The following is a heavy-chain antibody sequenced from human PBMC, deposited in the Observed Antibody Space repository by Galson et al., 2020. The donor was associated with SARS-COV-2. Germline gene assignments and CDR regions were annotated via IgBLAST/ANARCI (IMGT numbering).Heavy chain of an antibody. Sequence: SETLSLTCTVSGYSVSTTNYWGWVRQPPGRGLAWIGSVYPSGTTYYNPSLKSRVTISVDTSKNQFSLRLDAVTAADTALYYCARQGVNMVVLVAVPGWYVALWGRGTLVTVSS. CDR2: VYPSGTT. V-gene: IGHV4-38-2*02. CDR3: ARQGVNMVVLVAVPGWYVAL. CDR1: GYSVSTTNY. J-gene: IGHJ2*01. D-gene: IGHD2-15*01.